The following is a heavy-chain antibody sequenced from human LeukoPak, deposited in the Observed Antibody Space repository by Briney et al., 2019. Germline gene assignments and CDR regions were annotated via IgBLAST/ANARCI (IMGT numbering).Heavy chain of an antibody. CDR3: ARGRGTIYMFDY. CDR2: IKQDGSEK. D-gene: IGHD2/OR15-2a*01. CDR1: GFTISTYW. J-gene: IGHJ4*02. V-gene: IGHV3-7*02. Sequence: PGGSLRLSCAASGFTISTYWMSWVRQAPGKGLEWVANIKQDGSEKYFVDSVKGRFTISRDNARNTLYLQMNSLRAEDTAVYYCARGRGTIYMFDYWGQGTLVTVSS.